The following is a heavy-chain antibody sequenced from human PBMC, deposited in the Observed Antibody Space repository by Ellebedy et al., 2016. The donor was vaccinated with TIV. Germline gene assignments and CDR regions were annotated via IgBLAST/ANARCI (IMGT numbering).Heavy chain of an antibody. J-gene: IGHJ4*02. CDR2: ISYDGSNK. D-gene: IGHD2-21*02. Sequence: GESLKISCAASGFIFSSYAMHWVRQAPGKGLEWVAVISYDGSNKYYADSVKGRFTVSRDNSKNTLYLQMNSLRAEDTALYYCAKSSVPATACFDYWGQGTLVTVSS. CDR1: GFIFSSYA. V-gene: IGHV3-30-3*02. CDR3: AKSSVPATACFDY.